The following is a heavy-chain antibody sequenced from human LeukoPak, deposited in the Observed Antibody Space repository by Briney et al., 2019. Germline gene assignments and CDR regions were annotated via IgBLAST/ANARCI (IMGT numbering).Heavy chain of an antibody. CDR3: ARGKVWYGELEDAYYFDS. V-gene: IGHV4-34*01. CDR1: GGSFSDDY. J-gene: IGHJ4*02. D-gene: IGHD3-10*01. CDR2: INHSGNT. Sequence: PSDTLSLTCALSGGSFSDDYWTWIRHPPGEGLEWIGDINHSGNTNYNPSLKSRVTISLHTSKNQFSLKLSSVTAADPAVYYCARGKVWYGELEDAYYFDSWGEGTLVTVSS.